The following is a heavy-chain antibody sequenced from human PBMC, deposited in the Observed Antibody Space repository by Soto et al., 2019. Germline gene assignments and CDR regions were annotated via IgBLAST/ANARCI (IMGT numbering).Heavy chain of an antibody. CDR2: IDPSDSYT. CDR1: GYSFTSYW. CDR3: ARELAARLWFDP. J-gene: IGHJ5*02. Sequence: GESLKISCKGSGYSFTSYWISWVRQMPGKGLEWMGRIDPSDSYTNYSPSFQGHVTISADKSISTAYLQWSSLKASDTAMYYCARELAARLWFDPWGQGTLVTVSS. V-gene: IGHV5-10-1*01. D-gene: IGHD6-6*01.